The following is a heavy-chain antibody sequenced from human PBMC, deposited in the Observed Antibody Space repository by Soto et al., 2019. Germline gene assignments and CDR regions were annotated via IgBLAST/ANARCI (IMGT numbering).Heavy chain of an antibody. CDR3: ARETAGRFDY. V-gene: IGHV1-69*13. D-gene: IGHD6-25*01. CDR1: GGTFSSYA. J-gene: IGHJ4*02. Sequence: RASVKVSCKASGGTFSSYAISWVRQAPGQGLEWMGGIIPIFGTANYAQKFQGRVTITADESTSTAYMELSSLRSEDTAVYYCARETAGRFDYWGQGTLVTVSS. CDR2: IIPIFGTA.